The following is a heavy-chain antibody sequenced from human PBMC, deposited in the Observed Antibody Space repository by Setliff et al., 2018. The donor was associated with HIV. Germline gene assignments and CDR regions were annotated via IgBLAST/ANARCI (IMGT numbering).Heavy chain of an antibody. CDR1: GFTFSDYN. Sequence: LRLSCAASGFTFSDYNMSWIRQAPGKGLEWLSYISSSSSSYTNYADSVKGRFTISRDNAKNSLYLQMSSLRAEDTALYYCARLAHPRYSGSYYGASAGLFDYWGQGTLVTVSS. CDR3: ARLAHPRYSGSYYGASAGLFDY. J-gene: IGHJ4*02. V-gene: IGHV3-11*03. CDR2: ISSSSSSYT. D-gene: IGHD1-26*01.